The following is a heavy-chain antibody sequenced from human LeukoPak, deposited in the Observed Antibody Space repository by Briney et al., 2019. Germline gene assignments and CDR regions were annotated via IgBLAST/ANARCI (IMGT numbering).Heavy chain of an antibody. Sequence: QAGGSLRLSCAVSGFNFGSFEMTWVRQAPGKGLEWVSKISSSSRSINYADTLKGRITISRDNAKNELYLQMNSLRAEDTAVYYCARNRDIVAYFDFWGRGTLVTVSS. D-gene: IGHD5-12*01. CDR2: ISSSSRSI. CDR1: GFNFGSFE. V-gene: IGHV3-48*03. CDR3: ARNRDIVAYFDF. J-gene: IGHJ4*02.